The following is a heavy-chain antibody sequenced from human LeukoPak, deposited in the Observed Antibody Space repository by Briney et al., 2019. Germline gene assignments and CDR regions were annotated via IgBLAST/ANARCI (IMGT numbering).Heavy chain of an antibody. J-gene: IGHJ4*02. CDR2: IYYSGST. CDR3: ARGRRYYYGSGGFDY. V-gene: IGHV4-31*03. D-gene: IGHD3-10*01. Sequence: PSQTLSLTCTVSGGSISSGGYYWSWIRQHPGKGLEWIVYIYYSGSTYYNPSLKSRVTISVDTSKNQFSLKLSSVTAADTAVYYCARGRRYYYGSGGFDYWGQGTLVTVSS. CDR1: GGSISSGGYY.